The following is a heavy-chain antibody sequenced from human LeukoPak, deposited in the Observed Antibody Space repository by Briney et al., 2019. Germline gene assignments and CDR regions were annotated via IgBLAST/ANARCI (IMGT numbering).Heavy chain of an antibody. V-gene: IGHV4-61*02. Sequence: KPSETLSLTCTVSGGSISSGGYYWSWIRQPAGKGLEWIGRIYTSGSTNYNPSLKSRVTMSVDTSKNQFSLKLSSVTAADTAVYYCARVLWELREANWFDPWGQGTLVTVSS. J-gene: IGHJ5*02. CDR3: ARVLWELREANWFDP. CDR1: GGSISSGGYY. D-gene: IGHD1-26*01. CDR2: IYTSGST.